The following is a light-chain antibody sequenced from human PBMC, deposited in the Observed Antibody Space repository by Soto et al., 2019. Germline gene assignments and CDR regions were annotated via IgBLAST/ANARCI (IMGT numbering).Light chain of an antibody. CDR2: RAS. CDR3: QQSGT. J-gene: IGKJ1*01. Sequence: EIVLTQSPGTLSLSPGERATLSCRASQSVSSSYLAWYQHKPGQAPRLLIYRASNRAAGIPDRFSGSGSGTDFTLTISRLEPEDFAVYYCQQSGTFVQGTKVEIK. V-gene: IGKV3-20*01. CDR1: QSVSSSY.